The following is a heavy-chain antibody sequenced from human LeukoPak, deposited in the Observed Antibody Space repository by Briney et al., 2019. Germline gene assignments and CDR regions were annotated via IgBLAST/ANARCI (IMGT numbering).Heavy chain of an antibody. V-gene: IGHV3-73*01. J-gene: IGHJ6*03. CDR3: TRQNQPGSSSYYYYYMDV. CDR2: IRSKANSYAT. CDR1: GFTFSGSA. Sequence: GGSLRLSCAASGFTFSGSAMHWVRQASGKGLEWVGRIRSKANSYATAYAASVKGRFTISRDDSKNTAYLQMNSLKTEDTAVYYCTRQNQPGSSSYYYYYMDVWGKGTTVTVSS. D-gene: IGHD6-6*01.